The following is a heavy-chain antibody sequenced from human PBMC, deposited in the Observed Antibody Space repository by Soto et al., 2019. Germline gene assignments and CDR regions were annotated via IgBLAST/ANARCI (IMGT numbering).Heavy chain of an antibody. D-gene: IGHD6-13*01. Sequence: QVQLVESGGGVVQPGRSLRLSCAASGFTFSSYGMHWVRQAPGKGLEWVAVLWYDGSNKYYADSVKGRFTISRDNSKNTLYLQMNSLRAQATAVYYCARGYGWFDPWGQGPLVTVSS. CDR1: GFTFSSYG. CDR2: LWYDGSNK. V-gene: IGHV3-33*01. CDR3: ARGYGWFDP. J-gene: IGHJ5*02.